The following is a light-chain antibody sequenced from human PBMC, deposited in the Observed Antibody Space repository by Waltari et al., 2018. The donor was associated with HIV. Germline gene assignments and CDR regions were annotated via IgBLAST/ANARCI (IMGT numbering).Light chain of an antibody. J-gene: IGLJ2*01. CDR3: FSRDSSGRQGL. CDR2: EDT. V-gene: IGLV3-10*01. CDR1: ALPNHY. Sequence: ELAQPPSVSVSPAQTARITRSGDALPNHYVYWYQQRSGQAPVLVIHEDTRRPSGVPERFSGSSSGTMATLTISAAQVDDEADYYCFSRDSSGRQGLFGGGTKLTVL.